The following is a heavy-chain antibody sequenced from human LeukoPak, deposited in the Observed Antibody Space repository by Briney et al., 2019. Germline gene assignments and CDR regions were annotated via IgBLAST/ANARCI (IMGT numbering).Heavy chain of an antibody. J-gene: IGHJ4*02. CDR3: ARDDPGGSYLRYGY. CDR2: INANSGGT. CDR1: GYTFTGYY. Sequence: ASVKVSCKASGYTFTGYYMHWVRQAPGQGLEWMGWINANSGGTNYAQKFQGRVTMTRDTSISTAYMELSRLRSDDTAVYYCARDDPGGSYLRYGYWGQGTLVTVSS. D-gene: IGHD1-26*01. V-gene: IGHV1-2*02.